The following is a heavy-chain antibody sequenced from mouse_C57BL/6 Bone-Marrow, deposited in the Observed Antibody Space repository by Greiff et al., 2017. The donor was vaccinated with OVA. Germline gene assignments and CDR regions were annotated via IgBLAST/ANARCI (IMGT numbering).Heavy chain of an antibody. Sequence: QVQLQQSGAELVRPGTSVKMSCKASGYTFTNYWIGCAKRRPGHGLEWIGDIYPGGGYTNYNEKFKGKATLTADKSSSTAYMQFSSLTSEDSAIYYCARLHYGSPWFAYGGQGTLVTVSA. CDR1: GYTFTNYW. D-gene: IGHD1-1*01. J-gene: IGHJ3*01. CDR3: ARLHYGSPWFAY. CDR2: IYPGGGYT. V-gene: IGHV1-63*01.